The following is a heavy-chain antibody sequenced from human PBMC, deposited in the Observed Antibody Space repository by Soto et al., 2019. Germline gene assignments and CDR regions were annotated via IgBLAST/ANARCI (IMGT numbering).Heavy chain of an antibody. J-gene: IGHJ6*02. V-gene: IGHV5-10-1*01. Sequence: GESLKISCKGSGYSFTSYWISWVRQMPGKGLEWMGRIDPSDSYTNYSPSFQGHVTISADKSISTAYLQWSSLKASDTAMYYCASLIYDHNYYSGMDVWGQGTTVTVSS. CDR2: IDPSDSYT. CDR3: ASLIYDHNYYSGMDV. CDR1: GYSFTSYW. D-gene: IGHD3-16*01.